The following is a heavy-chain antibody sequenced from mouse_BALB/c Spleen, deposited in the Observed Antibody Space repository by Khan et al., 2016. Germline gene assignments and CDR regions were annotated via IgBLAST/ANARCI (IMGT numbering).Heavy chain of an antibody. CDR3: AKLTGAREAMAY. CDR1: GYAFSRYW. CDR2: IYPGAGDT. D-gene: IGHD4-1*01. J-gene: IGHJ4*01. Sequence: QVQLQQSGAELVRPGSSVKISCKASGYAFSRYWMNWVKQRPGQGLEWIGQIYPGAGDTTYNGKFKGKATLTADKSSSTAYMQLSSLTSEDSAVYFCAKLTGAREAMAYWGQGTSVTVSS. V-gene: IGHV1-80*01.